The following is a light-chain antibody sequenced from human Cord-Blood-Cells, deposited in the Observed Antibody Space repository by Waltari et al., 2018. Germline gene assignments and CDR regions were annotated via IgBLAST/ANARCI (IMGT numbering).Light chain of an antibody. J-gene: IGLJ3*02. CDR2: LNSDGSH. Sequence: HLVLTQSPSASASLGASVKLTCTLRSGHSSYAIAWHQQQPEKGPRYLMKLNSDGSHSKGDGIPDRFSGSSSGAERYLTIASLQSEDEADYYCQTWGTGIRVFGGGTKLTVL. CDR3: QTWGTGIRV. CDR1: SGHSSYA. V-gene: IGLV4-69*01.